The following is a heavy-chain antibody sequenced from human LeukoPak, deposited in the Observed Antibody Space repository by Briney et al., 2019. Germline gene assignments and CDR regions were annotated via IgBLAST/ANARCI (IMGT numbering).Heavy chain of an antibody. CDR1: GYTFTSYD. J-gene: IGHJ4*02. V-gene: IGHV1-8*01. CDR3: ARTVGILTGSKYEIWGYFDY. Sequence: ASVKVSCKASGYTFTSYDINWVRQATGQGLEWMGWMNPNSGNTGYAQKFQGRVTMTRNTSISTAYMELSSLRSEDTAVYYCARTVGILTGSKYEIWGYFDYWGQGTLVTVSS. D-gene: IGHD3-9*01. CDR2: MNPNSGNT.